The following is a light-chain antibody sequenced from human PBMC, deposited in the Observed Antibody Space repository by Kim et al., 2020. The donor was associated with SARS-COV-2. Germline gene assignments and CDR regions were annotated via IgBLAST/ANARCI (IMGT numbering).Light chain of an antibody. CDR3: QAWDSSTVI. J-gene: IGLJ2*01. CDR1: KLGVKY. CDR2: QDS. V-gene: IGLV3-1*01. Sequence: VSPGQTAGVTCSGEKLGVKYACGNQQRPGQSPVLVIYQDSKRPSGIPERFSGSNSGNTATLTISGTQAMDEADYYCQAWDSSTVIFGGGTQLTVL.